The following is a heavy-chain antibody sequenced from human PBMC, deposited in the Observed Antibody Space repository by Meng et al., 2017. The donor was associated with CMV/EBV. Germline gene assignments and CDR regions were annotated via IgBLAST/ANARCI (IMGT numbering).Heavy chain of an antibody. CDR1: GFTFSIYW. V-gene: IGHV3-7*01. CDR3: ARGGEDAGITIFGVPITGGLGGDIDP. Sequence: GESLKISCAASGFTFSIYWMTWVRQAPGKGLEWVANIKVDGSDKYYVDSVKGRFTISRDNAKNTLYLQMNSLRAEDTAVYYCARGGEDAGITIFGVPITGGLGGDIDPWGQETMVTVSS. CDR2: IKVDGSDK. D-gene: IGHD3-3*01. J-gene: IGHJ3*01.